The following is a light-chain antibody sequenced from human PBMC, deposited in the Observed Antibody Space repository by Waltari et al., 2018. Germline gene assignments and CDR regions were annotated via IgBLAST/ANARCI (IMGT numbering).Light chain of an antibody. V-gene: IGLV3-19*01. Sequence: SSELTQDPAVSVALGQTVRITFQGDILRSYSATWYQQKPGQAPIVVIYGKNNRPSGIPARFSGSTSGDTASLTITGAQAEDEADYYCNSRDSSINHHYVFGSGTKVTVL. CDR1: ILRSYS. CDR3: NSRDSSINHHYV. CDR2: GKN. J-gene: IGLJ1*01.